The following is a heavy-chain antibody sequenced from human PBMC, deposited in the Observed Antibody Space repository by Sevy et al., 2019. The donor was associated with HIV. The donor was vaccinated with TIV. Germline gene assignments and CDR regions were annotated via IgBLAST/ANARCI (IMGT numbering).Heavy chain of an antibody. J-gene: IGHJ4*02. V-gene: IGHV1-2*02. D-gene: IGHD6-19*01. Sequence: ASVKVSCKASGYGFTGYFMHWVRQAPGQGLEWMGWINPISGVANYAQKFQGRVTVTAVKSMRTVYMELSRLKSEETAVYYCASDGPVGAIAVAGVFAYWGQGTLVTVSS. CDR1: GYGFTGYF. CDR3: ASDGPVGAIAVAGVFAY. CDR2: INPISGVA.